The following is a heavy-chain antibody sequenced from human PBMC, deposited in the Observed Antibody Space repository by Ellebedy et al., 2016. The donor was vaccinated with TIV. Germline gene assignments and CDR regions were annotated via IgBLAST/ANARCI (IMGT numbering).Heavy chain of an antibody. CDR3: ARFPEWELHGAHWYFDL. D-gene: IGHD1-26*01. Sequence: GESLKISXKGSGYSFTSYWIGWVRQMPGKGLEWMGIIYPGDSDTRYSPSFQGQVTISADKSISTAYLQWSSLKASDTAMYYCARFPEWELHGAHWYFDLWGRGTLVTVSS. J-gene: IGHJ2*01. CDR2: IYPGDSDT. CDR1: GYSFTSYW. V-gene: IGHV5-51*01.